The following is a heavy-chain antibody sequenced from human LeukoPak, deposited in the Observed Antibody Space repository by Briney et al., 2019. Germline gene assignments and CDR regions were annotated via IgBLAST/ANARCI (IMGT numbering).Heavy chain of an antibody. CDR3: ARVPLAQGQFEY. CDR2: KHYSGST. CDR1: GGSISTYY. J-gene: IGHJ4*02. Sequence: SETLSLTCTVSGGSISTYYWTWIRQSPGKGLEWIGYKHYSGSTNYNPSLKSRVTISVDTSKNQLSLNLSSLTAADTAVYYCARVPLAQGQFEYWGQGTLVTVSS. V-gene: IGHV4-59*01.